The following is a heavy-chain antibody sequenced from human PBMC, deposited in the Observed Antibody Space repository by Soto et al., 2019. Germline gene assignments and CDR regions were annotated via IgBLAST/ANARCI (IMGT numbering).Heavy chain of an antibody. Sequence: ASVKVSCKASGITSTTYAIHWVRQVPGQGLEWMGWINTGNGNTRYSRRFLGRVSLTTDTSASTVSMDLSSLTSEDTAVYYCARAISGYVTWGQGTLVTVSS. CDR2: INTGNGNT. D-gene: IGHD5-12*01. J-gene: IGHJ5*02. CDR1: GITSTTYA. CDR3: ARAISGYVT. V-gene: IGHV1-3*04.